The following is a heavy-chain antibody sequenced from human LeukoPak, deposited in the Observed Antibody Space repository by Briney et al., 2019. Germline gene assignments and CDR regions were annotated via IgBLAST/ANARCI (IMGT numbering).Heavy chain of an antibody. D-gene: IGHD5-24*01. Sequence: PSETLSLTCTVSGGSISSYYWSWIRQPPGKGLEWIGYIYYSGSTNYNPSLKSRVTISVDTSKNQFSLKLSSVTAADTAVYYCARSRGERWLQFDAFDIWGQGTMVTVSS. CDR3: ARSRGERWLQFDAFDI. V-gene: IGHV4-59*01. CDR2: IYYSGST. CDR1: GGSISSYY. J-gene: IGHJ3*02.